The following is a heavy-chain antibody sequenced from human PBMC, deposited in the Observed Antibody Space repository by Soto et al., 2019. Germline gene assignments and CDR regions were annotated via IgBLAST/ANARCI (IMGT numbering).Heavy chain of an antibody. Sequence: GESLKISCKGSGYSFTSYWIGWVRQMPGKGLERMGIIYPGDSDTRYSPSFQGQVTISADKSISTAYLQWSSLKASDTAMYYCARHSSSWSNYYYGMDVWGQGTTVTVSS. CDR3: ARHSSSWSNYYYGMDV. CDR2: IYPGDSDT. J-gene: IGHJ6*02. CDR1: GYSFTSYW. V-gene: IGHV5-51*01. D-gene: IGHD6-13*01.